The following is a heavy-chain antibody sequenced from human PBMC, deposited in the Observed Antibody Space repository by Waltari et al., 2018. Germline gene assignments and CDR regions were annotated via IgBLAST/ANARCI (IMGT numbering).Heavy chain of an antibody. Sequence: QVQLVESGGGVVQPGRSLRLSCAASGFTFSRYGMHWVRQAPGKGLEWVAVIWYDGSNKDYADSVKGRFTISRDNSKNTLYLQMNSLRAEDTAVYYCAKGDSSAGYDYWGQGTLVTVSS. D-gene: IGHD6-25*01. CDR2: IWYDGSNK. J-gene: IGHJ4*02. V-gene: IGHV3-33*06. CDR1: GFTFSRYG. CDR3: AKGDSSAGYDY.